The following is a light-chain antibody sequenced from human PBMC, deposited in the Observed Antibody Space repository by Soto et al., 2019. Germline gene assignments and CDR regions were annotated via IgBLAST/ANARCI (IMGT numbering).Light chain of an antibody. CDR1: SSDIGSYDH. CDR3: ISYTNRQSYV. CDR2: AVS. V-gene: IGLV2-14*01. Sequence: QPVLTQPASVSGSPGQSITISCSGTSSDIGSYDHVAWYQQFPGKSPKLMIYAVSDRPSGVSDRFSGSKSGITASLTISGLQTEDEADYYCISYTNRQSYVFGTGTKVTVL. J-gene: IGLJ1*01.